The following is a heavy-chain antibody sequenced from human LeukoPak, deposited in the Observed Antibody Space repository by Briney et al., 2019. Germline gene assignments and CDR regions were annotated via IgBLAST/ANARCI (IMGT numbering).Heavy chain of an antibody. CDR1: GFTFSSYA. V-gene: IGHV3-30*14. D-gene: IGHD4-17*01. CDR2: ISYDGSNK. J-gene: IGHJ4*02. Sequence: HAGRSLRLSCAASGFTFSSYAMHWVRQAPGKGLEWVAVISYDGSNKYYADSVKGRFTISRDNSKNTLYLQMNSLRAEDTAVYYCARAVTPIDYWGQGTLVTVSS. CDR3: ARAVTPIDY.